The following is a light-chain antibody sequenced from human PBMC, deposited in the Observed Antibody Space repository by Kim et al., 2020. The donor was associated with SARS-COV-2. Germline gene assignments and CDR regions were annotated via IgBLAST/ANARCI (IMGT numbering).Light chain of an antibody. CDR1: SSDVGGYNY. J-gene: IGLJ1*01. V-gene: IGLV2-14*01. CDR3: SSYTSSSTYV. Sequence: QSALTQPASVSGSPRQSITISCTGTSSDVGGYNYVSWYQQHPGKAPKVMIYDVSKRPSGVSNRFSGSKSGNTASLTISGLQAEDEADYYCSSYTSSSTYVFGTGTKV. CDR2: DVS.